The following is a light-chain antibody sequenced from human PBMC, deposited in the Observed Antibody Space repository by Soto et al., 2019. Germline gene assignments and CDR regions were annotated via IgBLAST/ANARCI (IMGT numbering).Light chain of an antibody. J-gene: IGKJ5*01. Sequence: EIVLTQSPGTLSLSPGERATLSCRASQSVSDSSLAWYHQKPGQAPRLLIYGASRRATGIPDTFSGIGSGTDFTLTISRLEPEDFAVYYCQQYGSSPTFGQGTRLEIK. CDR1: QSVSDSS. CDR3: QQYGSSPT. V-gene: IGKV3-20*01. CDR2: GAS.